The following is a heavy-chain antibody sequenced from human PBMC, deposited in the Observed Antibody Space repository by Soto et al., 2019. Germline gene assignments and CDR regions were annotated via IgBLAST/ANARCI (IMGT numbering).Heavy chain of an antibody. CDR1: GFRFSNYG. V-gene: IGHV3-30*18. CDR3: AKVPATEDYYGMDV. J-gene: IGHJ6*02. CDR2: ISYDGNNQ. Sequence: PGGSLGLSCAASGFRFSNYGMHWVRQAPGKGLEWVAVISYDGNNQFYSESVKGRFTISRDNSNNTLYRQMNSLRAEDTAVYYCAKVPATEDYYGMDVWGQGTTVTVSS.